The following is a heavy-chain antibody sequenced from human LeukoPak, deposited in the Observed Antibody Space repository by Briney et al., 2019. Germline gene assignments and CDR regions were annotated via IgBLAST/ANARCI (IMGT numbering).Heavy chain of an antibody. Sequence: ASVKVSCKASGGTFSSYAISWVRQAPGQGLEWMGRVIPILGIANYAQKLQGRVTMTTDTSTSTAYMELRSLRSDDTAVNYCARDSPYSYGSFDNWFDPWGQGALVTVSS. CDR3: ARDSPYSYGSFDNWFDP. D-gene: IGHD5-18*01. CDR1: GGTFSSYA. J-gene: IGHJ5*02. CDR2: VIPILGIA. V-gene: IGHV1-69*04.